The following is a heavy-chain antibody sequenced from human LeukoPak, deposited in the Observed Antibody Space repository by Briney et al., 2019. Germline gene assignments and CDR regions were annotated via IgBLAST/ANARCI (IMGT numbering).Heavy chain of an antibody. Sequence: PGGSLRLSCAASGFTFSSYAMHWVRQAPGKGLEWVAVISYDGSNKYYADSVKGRFTISRDNSKNTLHLQMNSLRAEDTAVYYCARGGDYGDFNGMDVWGKGTTVTVSS. CDR3: ARGGDYGDFNGMDV. D-gene: IGHD4-17*01. CDR1: GFTFSSYA. V-gene: IGHV3-30*04. CDR2: ISYDGSNK. J-gene: IGHJ6*04.